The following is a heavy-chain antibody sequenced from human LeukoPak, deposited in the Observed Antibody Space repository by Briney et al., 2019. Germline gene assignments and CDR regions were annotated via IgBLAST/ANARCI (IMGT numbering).Heavy chain of an antibody. CDR2: ISGNGITT. D-gene: IGHD3-22*01. CDR3: AGVSSGYYY. CDR1: GFTFSNYG. V-gene: IGHV3-23*01. J-gene: IGHJ4*02. Sequence: GGSLRLSCAASGFTFSNYGMSWVRQAPGKGLEWVSTISGNGITTYYAESVKGRFTISIDNPKNTAYLQMNSLRAEDTAVYYCAGVSSGYYYWGQGTLVTVSS.